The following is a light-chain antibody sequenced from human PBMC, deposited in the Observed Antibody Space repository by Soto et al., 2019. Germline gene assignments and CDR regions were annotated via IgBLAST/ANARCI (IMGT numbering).Light chain of an antibody. V-gene: IGKV3-15*01. Sequence: IVMTQSPATLSVSPGERATLSCRASQSVNSMLAWYQQKPGQAPRLLIYGASTRATGIPARFSGSGSRTEFTLTISSLQSEDFAVYYCQKYNEWPLTFGGGTKVDIK. CDR2: GAS. J-gene: IGKJ4*01. CDR3: QKYNEWPLT. CDR1: QSVNSM.